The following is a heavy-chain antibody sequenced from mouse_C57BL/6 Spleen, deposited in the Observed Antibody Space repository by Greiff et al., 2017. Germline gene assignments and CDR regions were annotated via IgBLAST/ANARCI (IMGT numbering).Heavy chain of an antibody. V-gene: IGHV1-54*01. CDR2: INPGSGGT. D-gene: IGHD2-2*01. J-gene: IGHJ1*03. CDR1: GYAFTNYL. Sequence: VQLQQSGAELVRPGTSVKVSCKASGYAFTNYLIEWVKQRPGQGLEWIGVINPGSGGTNYNEKFKGKAQLTADKSSSTAYMQLSSLTSEDSAVYFCARGGYNWYFDVWGTGTTVTVSS. CDR3: ARGGYNWYFDV.